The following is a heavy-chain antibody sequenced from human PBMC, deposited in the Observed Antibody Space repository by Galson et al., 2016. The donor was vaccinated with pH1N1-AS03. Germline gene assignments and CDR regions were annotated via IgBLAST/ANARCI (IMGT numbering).Heavy chain of an antibody. D-gene: IGHD3-22*01. J-gene: IGHJ4*02. CDR1: GYIFNSYG. Sequence: SVKVSCKASGYIFNSYGIAWVRQAPGQGLEWMGWISVYTGKTNYAEKFQERVTMTRQISTTTAYLELRSLRSDDTAVYYCARTNYYHSSGDYWGQGTLVTVSS. CDR2: ISVYTGKT. V-gene: IGHV1-18*01. CDR3: ARTNYYHSSGDY.